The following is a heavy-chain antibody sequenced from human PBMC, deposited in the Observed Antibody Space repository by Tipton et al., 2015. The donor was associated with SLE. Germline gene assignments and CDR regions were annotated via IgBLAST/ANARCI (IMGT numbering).Heavy chain of an antibody. CDR1: GGSISSHY. V-gene: IGHV4-59*11. CDR2: IYYSGST. J-gene: IGHJ3*02. D-gene: IGHD1-26*01. CDR3: ARDPAGGAFDI. Sequence: TLSLTCTVSGGSISSHYWSWIRQPPGKGLEWIGYIYYSGSTNYNPSLKSRVTISVDPSKDQFSMKLSSVTAADTAVYYCARDPAGGAFDIWGQGTMVTVSS.